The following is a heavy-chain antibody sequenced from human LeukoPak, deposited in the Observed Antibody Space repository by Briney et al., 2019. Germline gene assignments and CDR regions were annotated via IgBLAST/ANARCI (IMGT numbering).Heavy chain of an antibody. CDR1: GGSISSYY. V-gene: IGHV4-59*12. CDR2: IYYSGST. J-gene: IGHJ3*02. CDR3: AGAGRSYDYVWGSYRYDAFDI. D-gene: IGHD3-16*02. Sequence: ASETLSLTCTVSGGSISSYYWSWIRQPPGKGLEWIGYIYYSGSTNYNPSLKSRVTISVDTSKNQFSLKLSSVTAADTAVYYCAGAGRSYDYVWGSYRYDAFDIWGQGTMVTVSS.